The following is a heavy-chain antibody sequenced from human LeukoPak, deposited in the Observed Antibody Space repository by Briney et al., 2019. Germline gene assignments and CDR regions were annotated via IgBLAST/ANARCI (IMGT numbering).Heavy chain of an antibody. CDR3: ARDLRGAADY. V-gene: IGHV3-64*02. CDR1: GFIFSSYA. D-gene: IGHD1-26*01. J-gene: IGHJ4*02. Sequence: GESLKISCAASGFIFSSYAMHWVRQAPGKRLEYLSSITSDGGTTYYADSVKGRFTISRDNSKNTLYLQMGSLRAGDMALYYCARDLRGAADYWGQGTLVTVSS. CDR2: ITSDGGTT.